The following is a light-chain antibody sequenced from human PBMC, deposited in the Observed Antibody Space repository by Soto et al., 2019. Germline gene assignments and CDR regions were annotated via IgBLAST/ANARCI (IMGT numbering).Light chain of an antibody. CDR3: SSYTSSSTPVV. CDR1: SSDVGGYNY. CDR2: DVT. Sequence: QSALTQPASVSGSPGQSITISCTGTSSDVGGYNYVSWYQQHTGKAPKLMISDVTNRPSGVSNRFSGSKSGNTASLTISGLQAEDEADYYCSSYTSSSTPVVFGGGTKLTVL. V-gene: IGLV2-14*01. J-gene: IGLJ2*01.